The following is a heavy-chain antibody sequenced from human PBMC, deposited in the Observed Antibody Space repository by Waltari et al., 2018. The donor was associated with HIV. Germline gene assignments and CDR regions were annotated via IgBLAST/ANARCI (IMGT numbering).Heavy chain of an antibody. CDR3: TTGRSSVVAAPPVQ. J-gene: IGHJ4*01. CDR2: SWSDGKTR. V-gene: IGHV3-33*01. CDR1: GFNFRDFV. Sequence: VQLAESGGGVVQPGKSVRLSCATSGFNFRDFVIHWVRQGPEKGLGGVAVSWSDGKTRFYGDSIKGRFSVSRDNSNNTSSLQINRVTLADTAVYYCTTGRSSVVAAPPVQWGQGT. D-gene: IGHD6-19*01.